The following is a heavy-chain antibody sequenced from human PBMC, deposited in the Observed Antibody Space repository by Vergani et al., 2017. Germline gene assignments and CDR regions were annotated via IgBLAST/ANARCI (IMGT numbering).Heavy chain of an antibody. V-gene: IGHV1-24*01. CDR3: ATVSHYYDSSGQTRRSLYFDY. CDR1: GYTLTELS. CDR2: FDPEDGET. J-gene: IGHJ4*02. Sequence: QVQLVQSGAEVKKPGASVKVSCKVSGYTLTELSTHWVRQAPGKGLGWMGGFDPEDGETIYAQKFQGRVTMTEDTSTDTAYMELSSLRSEDTAVYYCATVSHYYDSSGQTRRSLYFDYWGQGTLVTVSS. D-gene: IGHD3-22*01.